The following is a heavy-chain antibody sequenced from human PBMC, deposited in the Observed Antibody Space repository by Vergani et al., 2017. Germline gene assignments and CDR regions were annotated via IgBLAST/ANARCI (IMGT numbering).Heavy chain of an antibody. Sequence: QVQLVESGGGVVQPGRSLILSCAASGFTFSNYAMYWVRQAPGKGLEWVAVISYDGSNKYYADSVKGRFTISRDNSKNTLYLQMNSLRAEDTAVYYCAKDDRSSSXGVRMGYYYYYMDVWGKGTTVTVSS. J-gene: IGHJ6*03. V-gene: IGHV3-30*18. CDR2: ISYDGSNK. CDR3: AKDDRSSSXGVRMGYYYYYMDV. CDR1: GFTFSNYA. D-gene: IGHD6-6*01.